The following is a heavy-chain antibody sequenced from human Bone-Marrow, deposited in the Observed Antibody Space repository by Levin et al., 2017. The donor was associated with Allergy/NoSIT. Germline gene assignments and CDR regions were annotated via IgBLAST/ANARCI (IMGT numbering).Heavy chain of an antibody. J-gene: IGHJ4*02. CDR1: GFIFSNSA. CDR3: ARRHDYLNGSGL. V-gene: IGHV3-23*01. Sequence: LSLTCAASGFIFSNSAMNWVRQAPGKGLEWVSAISGTGGSTYYADSMKGRITISRDNSNNTVYLLMNSLRAEDTAVYYCARRHDYLNGSGLWGQGTLVTVSS. CDR2: ISGTGGST. D-gene: IGHD3-10*01.